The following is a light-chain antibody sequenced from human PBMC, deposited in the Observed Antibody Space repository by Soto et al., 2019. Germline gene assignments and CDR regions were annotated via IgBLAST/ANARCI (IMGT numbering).Light chain of an antibody. J-gene: IGLJ1*01. CDR2: DVS. CDR3: CSFSASTSDV. Sequence: QSALTQPASVSGSPGQSITISCTGTSSDVGAYDYVSWYQQHPGEVPKLMIFDVSDRPSGVSDRFSASKSGNTASLTISGLQAEDEDDYYCCSFSASTSDVFGSGTKLTVL. CDR1: SSDVGAYDY. V-gene: IGLV2-14*03.